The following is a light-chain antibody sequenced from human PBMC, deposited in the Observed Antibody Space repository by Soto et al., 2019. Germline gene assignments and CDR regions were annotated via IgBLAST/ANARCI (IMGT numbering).Light chain of an antibody. CDR1: QSVGSY. J-gene: IGKJ1*01. CDR3: QQRTNWLWT. CDR2: DSS. Sequence: EIVLTQSPATLSLSPGGRATLSCRASQSVGSYLAWYQQKPGQAPRLLIFDSSERATGVPARFRGSGSGTDFTLDISSLEPEDFAIYYCQQRTNWLWTFGQGTKVDIK. V-gene: IGKV3-11*01.